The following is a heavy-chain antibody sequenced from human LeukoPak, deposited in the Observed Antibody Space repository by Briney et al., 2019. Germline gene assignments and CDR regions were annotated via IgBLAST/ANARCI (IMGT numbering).Heavy chain of an antibody. CDR1: GFTFSNYW. J-gene: IGHJ4*02. V-gene: IGHV3-74*01. CDR2: IKGDGGSP. Sequence: PGGPLRLSCAASGFTFSNYWMHWVRQVPGKGLVWVSRIKGDGGSPTYADSVKGRFTISRDNARHTLYLQMNSLRADDTAVYYCARKPDYYGADYWGQGTLVTVSS. D-gene: IGHD3-10*01. CDR3: ARKPDYYGADY.